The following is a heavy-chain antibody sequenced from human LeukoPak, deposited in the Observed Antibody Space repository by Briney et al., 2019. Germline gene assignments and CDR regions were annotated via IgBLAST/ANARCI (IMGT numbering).Heavy chain of an antibody. J-gene: IGHJ4*02. CDR2: NQFDDSGK. Sequence: GGSLRLSCADSGLTFSSYAMSWVRQAPGKGLEWVAFNQFDDSGKSYADSVKGRFTTSRDNSKNTVFLQMNSLRDEDTAIYYCTREGGTIEIGEFDYWGQGTLVTVSS. V-gene: IGHV3-30*02. CDR1: GLTFSSYA. D-gene: IGHD3-16*02. CDR3: TREGGTIEIGEFDY.